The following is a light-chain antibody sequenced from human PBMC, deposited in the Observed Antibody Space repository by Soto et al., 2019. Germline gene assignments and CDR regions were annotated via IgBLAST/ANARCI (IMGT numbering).Light chain of an antibody. CDR3: QQHSTYPRT. J-gene: IGKJ1*01. CDR2: GAS. CDR1: QGISNY. V-gene: IGKV3D-15*01. Sequence: MTQSPAAMSASVGDGGTISCRASQGISNYLAWYQQKPGQVPRLLIYGASTRATGVPARFSGSGSGTDFTLTISSLQPEDFATYYCQQHSTYPRTFGQGTKVDIK.